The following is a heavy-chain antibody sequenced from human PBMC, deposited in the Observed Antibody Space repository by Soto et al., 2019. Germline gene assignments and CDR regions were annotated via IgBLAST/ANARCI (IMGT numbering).Heavy chain of an antibody. D-gene: IGHD3-10*01. V-gene: IGHV4-31*03. CDR3: ARDRGRFGDV. CDR1: GGSISSGGYY. Sequence: APETLSLTCTVSGGSISSGGYYWSWIRQHPGKGLEWIGYIYYSGSTYYNPSLKSRVTISVDTSKNQFSLKLSSVTAADTAVYYCARDRGRFGDVWGQGTTVTVSS. CDR2: IYYSGST. J-gene: IGHJ6*02.